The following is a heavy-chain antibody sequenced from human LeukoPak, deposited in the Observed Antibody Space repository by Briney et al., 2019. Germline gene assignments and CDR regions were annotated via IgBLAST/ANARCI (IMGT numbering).Heavy chain of an antibody. D-gene: IGHD3-10*01. CDR2: IYYCGIT. J-gene: IGHJ4*02. V-gene: IGHV4-31*03. Sequence: SETLSLTCTVSGGSISSGGYYWRWVRQHPGGGLEWIAYIYYCGITYYNPSLKSRVTRSVDTAKNQVCVKLSGGRAAGRAVYSCARQITMVQGSFDYCGQGTLVTVSS. CDR1: GGSISSGGYY. CDR3: ARQITMVQGSFDY.